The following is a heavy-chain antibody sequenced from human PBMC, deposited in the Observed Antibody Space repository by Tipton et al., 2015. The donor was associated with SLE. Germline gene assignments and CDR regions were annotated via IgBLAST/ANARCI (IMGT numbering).Heavy chain of an antibody. Sequence: TLSLTCTVSGGSISSGDYYWSWIRQPPGKGLEWIGEINHSGSTNYNPSLKSRVTISVDTSKNQFSLKLSSVTAADTAVYYCARGRWELLQDYWGQGTLVTVSS. D-gene: IGHD1-26*01. CDR1: GGSISSGDYY. CDR2: INHSGST. J-gene: IGHJ4*02. V-gene: IGHV4-61*08. CDR3: ARGRWELLQDY.